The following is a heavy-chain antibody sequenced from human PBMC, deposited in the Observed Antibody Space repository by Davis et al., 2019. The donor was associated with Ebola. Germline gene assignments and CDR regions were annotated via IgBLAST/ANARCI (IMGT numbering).Heavy chain of an antibody. V-gene: IGHV3-30-3*01. D-gene: IGHD6-19*01. CDR1: GFTFSSYA. CDR3: ARDHVVAGLDY. CDR2: ISYDGSNK. J-gene: IGHJ4*02. Sequence: GGSLRLSCAASGFTFSSYAMHWVRQAPGKGLEWVAVISYDGSNKYYADSVKGRFTISRDNAKNSLYRQMNSLRAEDTAVYYCARDHVVAGLDYWGQGTLVTVSS.